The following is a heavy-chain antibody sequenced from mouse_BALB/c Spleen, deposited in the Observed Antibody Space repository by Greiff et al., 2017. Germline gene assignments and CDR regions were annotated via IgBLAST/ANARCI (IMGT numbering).Heavy chain of an antibody. Sequence: EVKLVESGGGLVKPGASLKLSCAASGFTFSDYGMAWVRQAPGKGPEWVAFISNLADSIYYADTVTGRFTISTENAKNTLYLEMSSLRSEDTAMYYCARWSRITTVVDYFDYWGQGTTLTVSS. CDR1: GFTFSDYG. V-gene: IGHV5-15*02. CDR3: ARWSRITTVVDYFDY. D-gene: IGHD1-1*01. J-gene: IGHJ2*01. CDR2: ISNLADSI.